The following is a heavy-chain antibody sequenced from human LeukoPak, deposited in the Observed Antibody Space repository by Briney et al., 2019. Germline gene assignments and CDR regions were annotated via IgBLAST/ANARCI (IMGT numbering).Heavy chain of an antibody. CDR1: GGSISSGDYY. J-gene: IGHJ4*02. CDR3: AKDAGGAVAGTVSPDMGY. CDR2: ISGSGGST. Sequence: PSETLSLTCTVSGGSISSGDYYWSWIRQPPGKGLEWVSAISGSGGSTYYADSVKGRFTISRDNSKNTLYLQMNSLRAEDTAVYYCAKDAGGAVAGTVSPDMGYWGQGTLVTVSS. D-gene: IGHD6-19*01. V-gene: IGHV3-23*01.